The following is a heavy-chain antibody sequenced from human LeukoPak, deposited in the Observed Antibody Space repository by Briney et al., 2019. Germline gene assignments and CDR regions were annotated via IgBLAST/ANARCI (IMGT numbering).Heavy chain of an antibody. V-gene: IGHV4-4*02. CDR1: GGSISSNNW. D-gene: IGHD3-16*01. J-gene: IGHJ2*01. CDR2: IYHDGST. Sequence: PSETLSLTCAVSGGSISSNNWWIWVRQSPEKGLEWIGEIYHDGSTNYNPSLKSRVTISVDTSKNQFSLKLSSVTAADTAVYYCARGRDYRKTPVFDLWGRGTLVTVSS. CDR3: ARGRDYRKTPVFDL.